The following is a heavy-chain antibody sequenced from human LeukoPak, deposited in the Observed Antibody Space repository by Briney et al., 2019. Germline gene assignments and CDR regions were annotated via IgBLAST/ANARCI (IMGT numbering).Heavy chain of an antibody. CDR2: ISWNSGSI. CDR3: ATQPQWLNESY. J-gene: IGHJ4*02. D-gene: IGHD6-19*01. CDR1: GFTIDDYA. V-gene: IGHV3-9*01. Sequence: GGSLRLSCAASGFTIDDYAMHLVRQAPGKGLEWVSGISWNSGSIGYADSVKGRFTISRDNAKNSLYLQMNSLRAEDTALYYCATQPQWLNESYWGQGTLVTVSS.